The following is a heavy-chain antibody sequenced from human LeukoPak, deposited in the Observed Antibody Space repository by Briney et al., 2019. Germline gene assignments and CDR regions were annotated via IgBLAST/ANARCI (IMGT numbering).Heavy chain of an antibody. CDR1: GDSIISSSYY. D-gene: IGHD2-2*02. V-gene: IGHV4-39*07. J-gene: IGHJ4*02. CDR2: FYYGGST. CDR3: ARVDKVPAAIRALGFDY. Sequence: KPSETLPLTCTVSGDSIISSSYYWGWIRQPPGKGLEWIGSFYYGGSTYYNPSLKSRVTISVDTSKNQYSLKLSSVTAADTAVYYCARVDKVPAAIRALGFDYWGQGTLVTVSS.